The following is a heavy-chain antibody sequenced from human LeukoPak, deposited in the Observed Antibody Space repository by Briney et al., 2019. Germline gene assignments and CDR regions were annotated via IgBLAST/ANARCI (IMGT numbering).Heavy chain of an antibody. Sequence: SETLSLTCAVYGGSFSGYYWSWIRQPPGKGLEWIGEINHSGSTNYNPSLKSRVTTSVDTSKNQFSLKLSSVTAADTAVYYCARGKSSYDSRGYWVRGYFQHWGQGTLVTVSS. CDR2: INHSGST. CDR1: GGSFSGYY. D-gene: IGHD3-22*01. CDR3: ARGKSSYDSRGYWVRGYFQH. V-gene: IGHV4-34*01. J-gene: IGHJ1*01.